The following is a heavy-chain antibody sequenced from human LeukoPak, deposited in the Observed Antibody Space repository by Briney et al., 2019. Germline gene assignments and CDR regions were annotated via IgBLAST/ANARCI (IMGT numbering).Heavy chain of an antibody. D-gene: IGHD3-3*01. V-gene: IGHV3-23*01. J-gene: IGHJ6*02. CDR2: ITGSGDDT. Sequence: GGSLRLSCAASGFTFSSYAMSWVRQTPEKGLEWVSAITGSGDDTFHADSVKGRFTISRDNSRNTLYLQMNSLRAEDTAVYYCARDLAVYDFWSGYSSYYYYGMDVWGQGTTVTVSS. CDR1: GFTFSSYA. CDR3: ARDLAVYDFWSGYSSYYYYGMDV.